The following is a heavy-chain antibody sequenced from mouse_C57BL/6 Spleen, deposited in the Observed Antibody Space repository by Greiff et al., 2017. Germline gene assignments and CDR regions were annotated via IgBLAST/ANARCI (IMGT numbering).Heavy chain of an antibody. Sequence: VQLQQSGAELVRPGASVKLSCTASGFNIKDDYMHWVKQRPEQGLEWIGWIDPENGDTEYASKFQGKAPITADTSSNTAYLQLSSLTSEDTAVYYCTTNYGSSPSLYFDYWGQGTTLTVSS. D-gene: IGHD1-1*01. CDR1: GFNIKDDY. CDR2: IDPENGDT. CDR3: TTNYGSSPSLYFDY. V-gene: IGHV14-4*01. J-gene: IGHJ2*01.